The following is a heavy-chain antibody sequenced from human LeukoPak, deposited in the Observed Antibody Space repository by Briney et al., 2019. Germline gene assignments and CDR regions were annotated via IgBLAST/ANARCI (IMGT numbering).Heavy chain of an antibody. J-gene: IGHJ4*02. D-gene: IGHD3-22*01. CDR1: GYTFTSYY. V-gene: IGHV1-69*13. Sequence: GASVKVSCKASGYTFTSYYMHWVRQAPGQVLEWMGGIIPIFGTANYAQKFQGRVTITADESTSTAYMELSSLRSEDTAVYYCARVPLGSQIDSSGYYSPDYWDQGTLVTVSS. CDR3: ARVPLGSQIDSSGYYSPDY. CDR2: IIPIFGTA.